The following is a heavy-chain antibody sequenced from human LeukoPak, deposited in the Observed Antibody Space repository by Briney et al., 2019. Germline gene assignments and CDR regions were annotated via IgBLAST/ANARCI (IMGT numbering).Heavy chain of an antibody. J-gene: IGHJ5*02. Sequence: GASVKVSCKASGYTFTSYYIHWVRQAPGQGLEWMGIINPSGGSTRYAQKLLGRVTMTRDMSTSTVYMELSSLRSEDTAVYYCARGVHVRKYESNDNSFDPWGQGTLVTVSS. CDR2: INPSGGST. V-gene: IGHV1-46*01. D-gene: IGHD3-22*01. CDR3: ARGVHVRKYESNDNSFDP. CDR1: GYTFTSYY.